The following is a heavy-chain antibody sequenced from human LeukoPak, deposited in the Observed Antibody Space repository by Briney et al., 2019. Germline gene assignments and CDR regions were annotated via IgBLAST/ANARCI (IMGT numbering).Heavy chain of an antibody. CDR2: IYHSGST. V-gene: IGHV4-4*02. J-gene: IGHJ4*02. Sequence: SGTLSLTCAVSGGSISSSNWWSWVRPPPGKGLEWIGEIYHSGSTNYNPSLKSRVTISVDKSKNQFSLKLSSVTAADTAVYYCARQRYSSGWYPDYWGQGTLVTVSS. D-gene: IGHD6-19*01. CDR1: GGSISSSNW. CDR3: ARQRYSSGWYPDY.